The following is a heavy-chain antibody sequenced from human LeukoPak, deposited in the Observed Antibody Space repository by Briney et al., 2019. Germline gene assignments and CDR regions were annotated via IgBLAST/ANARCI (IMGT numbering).Heavy chain of an antibody. CDR2: INPNSGGT. Sequence: ASVKVSCKASGYTFTGYYMHWVRQAPGQGLEWMGWINPNSGGTNYAQKFQGRVTVTRDTSISTAYMELSRLRSDDTAVYYCARGKKAPYYYYYYMDVWGKGTTVTVSS. CDR1: GYTFTGYY. J-gene: IGHJ6*03. V-gene: IGHV1-2*02. CDR3: ARGKKAPYYYYYYMDV.